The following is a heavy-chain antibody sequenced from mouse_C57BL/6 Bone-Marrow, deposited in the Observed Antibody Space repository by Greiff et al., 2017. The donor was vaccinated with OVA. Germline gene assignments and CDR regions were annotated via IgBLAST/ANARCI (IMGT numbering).Heavy chain of an antibody. D-gene: IGHD1-1*01. J-gene: IGHJ1*03. CDR1: GYTFTSYW. V-gene: IGHV1-59*01. Sequence: QVQLKQPGAELVRPGTSVKLSCKASGYTFTSYWMHWVKQRPGQGLEWIGVIDPSDSYTNYNQKFKGKATLTVDTSSSTAYMQLSSLTSEDSAVYYCAREDYYGSNWYFDVWGTGTTVTVSS. CDR2: IDPSDSYT. CDR3: AREDYYGSNWYFDV.